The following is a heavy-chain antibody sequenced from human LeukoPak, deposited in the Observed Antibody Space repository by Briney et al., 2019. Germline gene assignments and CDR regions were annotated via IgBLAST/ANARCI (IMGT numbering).Heavy chain of an antibody. CDR2: ISGSGGST. D-gene: IGHD6-19*01. J-gene: IGHJ4*02. V-gene: IGHV3-23*01. CDR1: GLTFSSYA. CDR3: AKEREQWLVLGVVVY. Sequence: PGGSLRLSCAASGLTFSSYAMSWVRQAPGKGLEWVSAISGSGGSTYYADSVKGRFTISRDNSKNTLYLQMNSLRAEDTAVYYCAKEREQWLVLGVVVYWGQGTLVTVSS.